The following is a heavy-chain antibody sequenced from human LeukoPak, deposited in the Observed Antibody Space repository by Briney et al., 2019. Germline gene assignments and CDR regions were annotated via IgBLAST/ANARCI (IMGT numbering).Heavy chain of an antibody. J-gene: IGHJ4*02. V-gene: IGHV3-21*01. CDR3: ARASRDGYNFADY. CDR2: VSPPGGGI. CDR1: GFTFSNHG. Sequence: NPGGSLRLSCAASGFTFSNHGMNWVRQAPGKGLEWLSGVSPPGGGIYYADSVKGRFTISRDNAKNSLYLQMNSLRAEDTAVYYCARASRDGYNFADYWGQGTLVTVSS. D-gene: IGHD5-24*01.